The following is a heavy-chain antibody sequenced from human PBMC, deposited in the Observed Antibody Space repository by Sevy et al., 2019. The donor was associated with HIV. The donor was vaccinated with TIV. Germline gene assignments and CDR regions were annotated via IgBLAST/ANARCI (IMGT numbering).Heavy chain of an antibody. CDR3: AKNRPPGGSYFSRDAMDV. J-gene: IGHJ6*01. Sequence: GGSLRLSCAASGFTFSTYDIHWVRQAPGKGLEWVAIISYAGNNREYADSVRGRFSMSRDNSKNTVYLQMNGLSIEDTAVYYCAKNRPPGGSYFSRDAMDVWGRGTTVTVSS. V-gene: IGHV3-30*18. CDR1: GFTFSTYD. CDR2: ISYAGNNR. D-gene: IGHD3-16*01.